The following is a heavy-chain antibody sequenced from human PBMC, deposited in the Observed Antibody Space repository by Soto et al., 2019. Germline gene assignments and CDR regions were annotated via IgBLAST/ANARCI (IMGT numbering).Heavy chain of an antibody. D-gene: IGHD6-6*01. V-gene: IGHV3-23*01. CDR1: GFTFSSYA. Sequence: GGSLRLSCAASGFTFSSYAMSWVRQAPGKGLEWVSAISGSGGSTYYADSVKGRFTISRENAKNSLYLQMNSLRAEDTAVYYCAREEQLGMNYYYYGMDVWGQGTTVTVSS. CDR2: ISGSGGST. J-gene: IGHJ6*02. CDR3: AREEQLGMNYYYYGMDV.